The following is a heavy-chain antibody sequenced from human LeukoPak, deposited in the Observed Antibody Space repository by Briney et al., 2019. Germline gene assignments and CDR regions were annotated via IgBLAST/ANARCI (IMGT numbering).Heavy chain of an antibody. CDR1: GFTVSSNY. Sequence: GGSLRLSCAASGFTVSSNYMSWVRQAPGKGLEWVGRIKKKGDGGTTDYAAPVKGRFTISRDDSKNMLYLEMSNLKIEDTAVYYCTTVTMVRDYDYWGQGTLVTVSS. V-gene: IGHV3-15*01. CDR2: IKKKGDGGTT. CDR3: TTVTMVRDYDY. J-gene: IGHJ4*02. D-gene: IGHD3-10*01.